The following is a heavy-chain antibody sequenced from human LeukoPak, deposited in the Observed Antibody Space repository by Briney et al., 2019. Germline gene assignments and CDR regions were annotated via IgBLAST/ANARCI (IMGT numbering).Heavy chain of an antibody. D-gene: IGHD3-10*01. Sequence: ASVKVSCKASGYTFTGYYMHWVRQAPGQGLEWMGWTNPNSGGTNYAQKFQGRVTMTRNTSISTAYMELSSLRSEDTAVYYCARGSWFGEYTFDYWGQGTLVTVSS. J-gene: IGHJ4*02. V-gene: IGHV1-2*02. CDR2: TNPNSGGT. CDR3: ARGSWFGEYTFDY. CDR1: GYTFTGYY.